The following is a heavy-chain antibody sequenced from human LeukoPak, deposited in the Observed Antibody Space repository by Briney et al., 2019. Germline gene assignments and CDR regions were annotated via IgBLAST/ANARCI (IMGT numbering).Heavy chain of an antibody. V-gene: IGHV3-23*01. CDR1: GFTFSSYA. CDR3: AKSSVRLGELSPVDY. J-gene: IGHJ4*02. D-gene: IGHD3-16*02. Sequence: QSGGSLRLSCAASGFTFSSYAMSWVRQAPGKGLEWVSAISGSGGSTYYADSVKGRFTISRDNSKNTLYLQMNSLRAEDTAVYYCAKSSVRLGELSPVDYWGQGTLVTVSS. CDR2: ISGSGGST.